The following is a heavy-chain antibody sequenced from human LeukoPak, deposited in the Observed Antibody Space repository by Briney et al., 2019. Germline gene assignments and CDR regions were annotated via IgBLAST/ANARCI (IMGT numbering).Heavy chain of an antibody. Sequence: SQTLSLTCAIFGDSVSANNAAWNWIRQSPSRGLEWLGRTYYRSKWYSDSAVFVKSRVNINRDTSKNQFSLQLNSVTPEDTAVYYCARVLYDNSCYYEGGAFDIWGQGTMVTVSS. J-gene: IGHJ3*02. V-gene: IGHV6-1*01. CDR1: GDSVSANNAA. CDR2: TYYRSKWYS. D-gene: IGHD3-22*01. CDR3: ARVLYDNSCYYEGGAFDI.